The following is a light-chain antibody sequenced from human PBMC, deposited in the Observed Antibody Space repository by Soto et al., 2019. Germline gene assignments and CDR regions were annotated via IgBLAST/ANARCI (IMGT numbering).Light chain of an antibody. J-gene: IGKJ2*01. CDR2: GAS. Sequence: EIVLTQSPGTLSLSPGERATLSCRASQSVSSSYLAWYQQKPGQAPRLLIYGASSRATGIPDRFSGSGSGTDFTLTISRLEPEDFAMYYCQHYGRSPPMYTFGQGTKLESK. CDR1: QSVSSSY. V-gene: IGKV3-20*01. CDR3: QHYGRSPPMYT.